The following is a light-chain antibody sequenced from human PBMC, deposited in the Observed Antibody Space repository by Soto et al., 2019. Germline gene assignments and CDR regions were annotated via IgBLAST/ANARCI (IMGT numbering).Light chain of an antibody. Sequence: EIVLTQSPATLSLSPGERATLSCTASQSVSSFLAWYQQKPGQAPRLLIYDAFKRATGIPARFSGSGSGTDFILTISSLEPEDSAVYYCQQRSNWPPWTFGQGTKVEVK. CDR1: QSVSSF. CDR3: QQRSNWPPWT. CDR2: DAF. J-gene: IGKJ1*01. V-gene: IGKV3-11*01.